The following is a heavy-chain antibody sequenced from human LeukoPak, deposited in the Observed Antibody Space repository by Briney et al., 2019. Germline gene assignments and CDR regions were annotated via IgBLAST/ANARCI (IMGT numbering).Heavy chain of an antibody. CDR2: IIPLFGTA. D-gene: IGHD2-15*01. V-gene: IGHV1-69*13. J-gene: IGHJ5*02. Sequence: ASVKVSCKASGGTFTSYAISWVRQAPGQGLEWMGGIIPLFGTAKYAQKFQGRVTITADESTRTVYMELSSLRAEDTAVYYCAKHCSGGTCYSYDWFDPWGQGTLVTVSS. CDR3: AKHCSGGTCYSYDWFDP. CDR1: GGTFTSYA.